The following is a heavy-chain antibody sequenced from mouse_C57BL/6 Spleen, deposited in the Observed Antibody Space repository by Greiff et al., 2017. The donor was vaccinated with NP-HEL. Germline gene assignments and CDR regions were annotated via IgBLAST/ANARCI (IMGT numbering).Heavy chain of an antibody. CDR1: GYTFTSYW. J-gene: IGHJ4*01. CDR2: INPSNGDT. Sequence: QVQLQQPGTELVKPGASVKLSCKASGYTFTSYWMHWVKQRPGQGLEWIGNINPSNGDTNYNEKFKSKATLTVDKSSSTAYMQLSSLTSEDSAVYYCARAACRGYYAMDYWGQGTSVTVSS. V-gene: IGHV1-53*01. CDR3: ARAACRGYYAMDY.